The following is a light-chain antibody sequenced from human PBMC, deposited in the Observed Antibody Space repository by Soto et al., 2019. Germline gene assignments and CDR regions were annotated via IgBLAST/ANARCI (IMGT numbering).Light chain of an antibody. Sequence: DIQMTQSPSPLSGSVGDRVTITCRASQTMSSWLAWYQQKPGKAPKLLIYKASTLKSGVPSRFSGSGSGTEFTLTISSLQPDDFATYYCQHYNSYSEAFGQGTKV. CDR3: QHYNSYSEA. CDR2: KAS. J-gene: IGKJ1*01. CDR1: QTMSSW. V-gene: IGKV1-5*03.